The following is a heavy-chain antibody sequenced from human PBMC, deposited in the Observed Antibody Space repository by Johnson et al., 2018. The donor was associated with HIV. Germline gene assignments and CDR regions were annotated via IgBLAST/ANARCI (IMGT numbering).Heavy chain of an antibody. CDR1: GLTFSDSA. V-gene: IGHV3-66*01. CDR2: IYSGGDT. Sequence: EVQLVESGGGLVQPGGSLKLSCAASGLTFSDSALHWVRQAPEKGLEWVSVIYSGGDTYYAESVKGRFTISRDNFKNTLYLQMNSLKVEDTAVYYCARGAAFDIWGQGTMVIVSS. CDR3: ARGAAFDI. J-gene: IGHJ3*02.